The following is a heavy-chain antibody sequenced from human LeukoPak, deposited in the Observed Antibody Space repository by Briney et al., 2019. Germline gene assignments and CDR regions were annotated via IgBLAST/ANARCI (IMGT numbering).Heavy chain of an antibody. V-gene: IGHV3-7*01. CDR3: ARDDSNGGFDY. CDR2: IKQDGSEK. CDR1: GFTFSDYS. Sequence: PGGSLRLSCGASGFTFSDYSMNWVRQAPGKGLEWVANIKQDGSEKYYVDSVKGRFTISRGNAKNSLYLQMNSLRAEDTAVYYCARDDSNGGFDYWGQGTLVTVSS. J-gene: IGHJ4*02. D-gene: IGHD4-11*01.